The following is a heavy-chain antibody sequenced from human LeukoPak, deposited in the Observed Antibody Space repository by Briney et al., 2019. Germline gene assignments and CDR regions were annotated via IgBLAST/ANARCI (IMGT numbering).Heavy chain of an antibody. Sequence: ASVKVSCRASGYTFTSYAVHWVRQAPGQRPEWMGWIDAGSGNTGCSQEFQGRVTITRDTSASTAYMELSSLTSEDTAVYYCARRGVTTQYTFYAMAVWGQGTTVTVSS. CDR2: IDAGSGNT. CDR3: ARRGVTTQYTFYAMAV. CDR1: GYTFTSYA. D-gene: IGHD2-21*02. V-gene: IGHV1-3*01. J-gene: IGHJ6*02.